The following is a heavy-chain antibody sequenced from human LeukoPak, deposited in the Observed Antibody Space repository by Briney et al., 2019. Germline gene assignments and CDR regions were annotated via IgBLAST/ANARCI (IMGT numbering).Heavy chain of an antibody. CDR2: ISSSGSTI. J-gene: IGHJ6*04. Sequence: GGSLRLSCAASGFTFSSYEMNWVRQAPGKGLEWVSYISSSGSTIYYADSVKGRFTIYRDNAKNSLHLQMNSLRAEDTAVYYCAELGITMIGGVWGKGTTVTISS. V-gene: IGHV3-48*03. CDR1: GFTFSSYE. CDR3: AELGITMIGGV. D-gene: IGHD3-10*02.